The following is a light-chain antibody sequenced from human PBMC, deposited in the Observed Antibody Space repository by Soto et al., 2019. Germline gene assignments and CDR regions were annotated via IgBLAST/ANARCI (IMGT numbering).Light chain of an antibody. V-gene: IGLV2-14*01. CDR3: SSYTSSSTLV. Sequence: QSALTQPASVSGSPGQSITISCTGTSSDVGGYKYVSWYQQHPGKAPKLMIYDVTNRPSGVSNRFSGSKSGNTASLTISGLQAEDEADYYCSSYTSSSTLVFGTGTKLTVL. CDR1: SSDVGGYKY. CDR2: DVT. J-gene: IGLJ1*01.